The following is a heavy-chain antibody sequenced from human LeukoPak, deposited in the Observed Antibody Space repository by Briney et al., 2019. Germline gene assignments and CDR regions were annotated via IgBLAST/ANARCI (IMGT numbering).Heavy chain of an antibody. CDR2: ISWNSHSK. Sequence: GGSLRLSCTASGFTFDDYAMHWVRQVPGKGLEWVSGISWNSHSKGYADSVKGRFTISRDNAKNTLYLQMNSLRAEDTAVYYCASVGSGSFYFSDYWGRGTLVTVSS. D-gene: IGHD1-26*01. V-gene: IGHV3-9*01. CDR1: GFTFDDYA. J-gene: IGHJ4*02. CDR3: ASVGSGSFYFSDY.